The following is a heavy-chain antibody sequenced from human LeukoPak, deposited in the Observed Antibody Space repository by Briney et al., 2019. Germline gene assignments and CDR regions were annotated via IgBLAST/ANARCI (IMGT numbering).Heavy chain of an antibody. CDR2: INSAGSST. J-gene: IGHJ4*02. V-gene: IGHV3-74*01. D-gene: IGHD1-26*01. CDR1: GFTFSTYW. Sequence: GGSLRLSCAASGFTFSTYWMHWVRQAPGKGLVWVSRINSAGSSTSYADSVKGRFTISRDNAKNTLFLQMNSLRGEDTAVYYCARSLGGSFDYWGQGTLVTVSS. CDR3: ARSLGGSFDY.